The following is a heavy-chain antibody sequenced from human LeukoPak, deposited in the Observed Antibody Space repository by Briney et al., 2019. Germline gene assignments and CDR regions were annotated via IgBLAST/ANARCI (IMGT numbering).Heavy chain of an antibody. V-gene: IGHV3-23*01. CDR3: ATCRDGYNLLDY. CDR1: GFTFSSYA. J-gene: IGHJ4*02. D-gene: IGHD5-24*01. CDR2: ISGSGAGT. Sequence: GGSLRLSCAASGFTFSSYATTWVRQAPGKGLEWVSGISGSGAGTFYADSVKGRFTISRDNSKNALYLQMNSLRAEDTAVYYCATCRDGYNLLDYWGQGTLVTVSS.